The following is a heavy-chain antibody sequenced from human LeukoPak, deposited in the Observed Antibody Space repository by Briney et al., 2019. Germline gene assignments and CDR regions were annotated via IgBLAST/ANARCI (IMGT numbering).Heavy chain of an antibody. CDR3: ARDKISSSARGYYYDSSGYYPDDAFDI. D-gene: IGHD3-22*01. J-gene: IGHJ3*02. CDR2: ISSSSSYI. Sequence: GGSLRLSCAASGFTFSSYSMNWVRQAPGKGLEWVSSISSSSSYIYYADSVKGRFTISRDNAKNSLYLQMNSLRAEDTAVYYCARDKISSSARGYYYDSSGYYPDDAFDIWGQGTMVTVSS. CDR1: GFTFSSYS. V-gene: IGHV3-21*04.